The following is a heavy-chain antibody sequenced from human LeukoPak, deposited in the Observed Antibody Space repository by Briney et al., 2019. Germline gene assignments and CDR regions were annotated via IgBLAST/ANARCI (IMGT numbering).Heavy chain of an antibody. J-gene: IGHJ4*02. CDR1: GFTVSSNY. D-gene: IGHD2-2*02. CDR2: IYSGGST. V-gene: IGHV3-53*01. Sequence: GGSLRLSCAASGFTVSSNYMSWVRQAPGKGLEWVSVIYSGGSTYYADSVKGRFTIPRDNSKNTLYLQMNSLRAEDTAVYYCARGPYTRGPFDYWGQGTLVTVSS. CDR3: ARGPYTRGPFDY.